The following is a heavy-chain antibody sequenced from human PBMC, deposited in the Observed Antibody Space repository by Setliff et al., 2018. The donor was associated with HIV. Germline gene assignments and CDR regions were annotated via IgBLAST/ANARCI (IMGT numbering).Heavy chain of an antibody. Sequence: SETLSLTCTVSGGSISSHFWTWSRQPAGKGLEWIGRFRPTGNAYYANPYYNPSLKSRVSMSVDTSKSQFSLKLNSVTAADTAVYYCAKSVDTTMDDYYYVDIWGTGITVTVSS. CDR1: GGSISSHF. D-gene: IGHD5-18*01. J-gene: IGHJ6*03. CDR3: AKSVDTTMDDYYYVDI. V-gene: IGHV4-4*07. CDR2: FRPTGNAYYANP.